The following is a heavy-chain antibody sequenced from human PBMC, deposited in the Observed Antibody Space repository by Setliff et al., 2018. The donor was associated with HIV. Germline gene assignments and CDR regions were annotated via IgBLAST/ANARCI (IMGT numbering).Heavy chain of an antibody. Sequence: ASVKVSCKASGYSFINYGISWVRQAPGQGLDWMGWMNPNTGDTGFAQRFQDRFIMTSDTATNTAFLELKSLTSDDTAVYYCVSRQLGGVDFWGQGTLVTVSS. CDR2: MNPNTGDT. D-gene: IGHD2-8*02. CDR1: GYSFINYG. CDR3: VSRQLGGVDF. V-gene: IGHV1-8*01. J-gene: IGHJ4*02.